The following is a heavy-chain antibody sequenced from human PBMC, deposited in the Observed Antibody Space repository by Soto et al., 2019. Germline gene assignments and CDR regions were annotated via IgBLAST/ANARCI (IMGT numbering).Heavy chain of an antibody. D-gene: IGHD2-2*03. V-gene: IGHV1-69*13. J-gene: IGHJ6*02. Sequence: SVKVSCKASGGTFSSYTISWVRQAPGQGLEWMGGIIPIFGTANYAQKFQGRVTITADESTSTAYMELSSLRSEDTAVYYCARSGYCSSTSCYPAWGYYYYGMDVWGQGTKVTVYS. CDR3: ARSGYCSSTSCYPAWGYYYYGMDV. CDR1: GGTFSSYT. CDR2: IIPIFGTA.